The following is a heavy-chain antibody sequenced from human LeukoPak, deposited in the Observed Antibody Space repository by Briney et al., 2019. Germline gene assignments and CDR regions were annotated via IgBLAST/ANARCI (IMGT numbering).Heavy chain of an antibody. D-gene: IGHD6-13*01. CDR1: GYSFTSYS. V-gene: IGHV5-51*01. J-gene: IGHJ6*03. Sequence: LGESLKISCKGSGYSFTSYSIGWVRQIPGKGLEWMGIIYPGESATRYSPSFQGQVTMSADKSISTAYLQWSSLKASDTAMYYCARARQQLVPYYYYYYYMDVWGKGTTVTVSS. CDR2: IYPGESAT. CDR3: ARARQQLVPYYYYYYYMDV.